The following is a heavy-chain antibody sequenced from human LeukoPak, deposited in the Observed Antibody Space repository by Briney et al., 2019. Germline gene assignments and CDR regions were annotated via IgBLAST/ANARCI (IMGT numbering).Heavy chain of an antibody. D-gene: IGHD6-19*01. J-gene: IGHJ4*02. CDR2: INHSGST. CDR1: GGSFSGYY. V-gene: IGHV4-34*01. Sequence: SETLSLTCAVYGGSFSGYYWSWIRQPPGEGLEWIGEINHSGSTNYNPSLKSRVTISVDTSKNQFSLKLSSVTAADTAVYYCARRLDGSGWYDDYWGQGTLVTVSS. CDR3: ARRLDGSGWYDDY.